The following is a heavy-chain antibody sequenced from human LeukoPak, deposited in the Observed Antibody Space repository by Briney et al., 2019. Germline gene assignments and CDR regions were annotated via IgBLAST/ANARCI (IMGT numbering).Heavy chain of an antibody. J-gene: IGHJ5*02. Sequence: ASVKVSCKASGGTFSSYAISWVRQAPGQGLEWMGWISAYNGNTNYAQKFQGRVTMTRNTSISTAYMELSSLRSEDTAVYYCAIMDDSSFGGNRNWFDPWGQGTLVTVSS. CDR1: GGTFSSYA. V-gene: IGHV1-8*02. D-gene: IGHD3-22*01. CDR2: ISAYNGNT. CDR3: AIMDDSSFGGNRNWFDP.